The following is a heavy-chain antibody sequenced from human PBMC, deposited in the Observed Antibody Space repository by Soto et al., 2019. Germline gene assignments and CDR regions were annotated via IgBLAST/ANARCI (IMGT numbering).Heavy chain of an antibody. CDR2: ISDSSSYI. J-gene: IGHJ6*02. D-gene: IGHD3-3*01. CDR3: ARAGKVSPKHVLRFLEWLISLYAMDV. CDR1: GFTFSSYN. V-gene: IGHV3-21*01. Sequence: PGGSLRLSCAASGFTFSSYNMNWVRQAPGKGLEWVSSISDSSSYIYYADSVKGRFTISRDNAKNSLYLQMNSLRAEDTAVYYCARAGKVSPKHVLRFLEWLISLYAMDVWGQGATVTVSS.